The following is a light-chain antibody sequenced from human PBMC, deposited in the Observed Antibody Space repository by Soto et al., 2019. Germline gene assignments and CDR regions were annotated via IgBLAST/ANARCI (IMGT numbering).Light chain of an antibody. J-gene: IGKJ2*01. CDR1: QSINIW. V-gene: IGKV1-5*01. Sequence: DIQMTQSPSTLSASVGDRVTITCRASQSINIWLAWYQQKAGKAPKLLIYDASTLENRVPLRFNCSGSCTEFPLTISGLQPDDFSSYYCQQYNTYSYTFGQGTKLEIK. CDR2: DAS. CDR3: QQYNTYSYT.